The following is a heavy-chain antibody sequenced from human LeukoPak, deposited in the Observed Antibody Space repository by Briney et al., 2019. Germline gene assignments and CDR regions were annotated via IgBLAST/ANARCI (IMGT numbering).Heavy chain of an antibody. CDR3: ARGVEPLAANTLAY. D-gene: IGHD1-14*01. V-gene: IGHV3-53*01. CDR1: GFNFGDYA. CDR2: LYSDGST. Sequence: PGGSLRLSCTASGFNFGDYAMSWVRQAPGKGLEWVSVLYSDGSTKYADSVQGRFTISRDNSKNTLYLEVNSLSPDDTAVYYCARGVEPLAANTLAYWGQGTLVTVSS. J-gene: IGHJ4*02.